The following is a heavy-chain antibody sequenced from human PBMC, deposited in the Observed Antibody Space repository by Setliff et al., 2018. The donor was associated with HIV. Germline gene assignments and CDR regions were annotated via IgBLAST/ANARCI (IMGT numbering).Heavy chain of an antibody. V-gene: IGHV1-46*01. J-gene: IGHJ5*02. Sequence: ASVKVSCKASGYTFTSYYMHWVRQAPGQGLEWMGIINPSSGSTTYAQKFQGRVTITADTSRDTAYMELSSLRFDDTAVYYCARSGGGWYNWFDPWGQGTPVTVSS. CDR3: ARSGGGWYNWFDP. CDR1: GYTFTSYY. CDR2: INPSSGST. D-gene: IGHD3-16*01.